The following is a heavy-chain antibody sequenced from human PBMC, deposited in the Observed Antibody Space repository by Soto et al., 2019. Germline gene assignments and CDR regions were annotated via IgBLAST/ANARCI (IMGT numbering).Heavy chain of an antibody. CDR3: ARDQGYCTRSSCYDWFDP. CDR1: GGSVSSGSHY. J-gene: IGHJ5*02. CDR2: VYYSGGT. Sequence: SQTLSLTCTVSGGSVSSGSHYWSWIRQPPGKGLEYIGYVYYSGGTNYNPSLSSRVRISVDTSKNQFSLKLSSVTAADTAVYYCARDQGYCTRSSCYDWFDPWGQGTLVTVSS. V-gene: IGHV4-61*01. D-gene: IGHD2-2*01.